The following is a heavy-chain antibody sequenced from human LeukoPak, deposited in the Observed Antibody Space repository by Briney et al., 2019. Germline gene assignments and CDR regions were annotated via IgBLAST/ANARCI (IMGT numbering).Heavy chain of an antibody. CDR2: ISSYRGYT. CDR3: ARARVRGSNLPDYYYGMDV. D-gene: IGHD3-10*01. CDR1: GYTLTSYG. J-gene: IGHJ6*02. Sequence: ASVKVPCKASGYTLTSYGFTWVRQAPGQGLEWMGWISSYRGYTNYAQRFQGRVTMTTDTSTRTAYMELRSLRSDDTAVYFCARARVRGSNLPDYYYGMDVWGQGTTVTVSS. V-gene: IGHV1-18*01.